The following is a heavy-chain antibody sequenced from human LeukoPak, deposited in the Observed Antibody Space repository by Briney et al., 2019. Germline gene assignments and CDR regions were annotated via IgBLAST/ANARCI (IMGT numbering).Heavy chain of an antibody. D-gene: IGHD4-17*01. CDR2: ISSSSSYI. V-gene: IGHV3-21*01. Sequence: GGSLRLSCAASGFTFSSYSMNWVRQAPGKGLEWVSSISSSSSYIYYADSVKGRFTISRDNAKNSLYLRMNSLRAEDTAVYYCAREEADYGDYPLDYWGQGTLVTVSS. CDR1: GFTFSSYS. CDR3: AREEADYGDYPLDY. J-gene: IGHJ4*02.